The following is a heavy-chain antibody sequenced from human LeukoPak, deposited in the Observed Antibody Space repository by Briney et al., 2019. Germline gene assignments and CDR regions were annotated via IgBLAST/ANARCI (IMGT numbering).Heavy chain of an antibody. J-gene: IGHJ2*01. V-gene: IGHV4-34*01. Sequence: SSETLSLTCAVYGGSFSGYYWSWIRQPPGKGLEWIGEINHSGSTNYNPSLKSRVTISVDTSKNQFSLKLSSVTAADTAMYYCARASFCSLWYFHLWGRGTLVTVSS. D-gene: IGHD3-3*02. CDR2: INHSGST. CDR3: ARASFCSLWYFHL. CDR1: GGSFSGYY.